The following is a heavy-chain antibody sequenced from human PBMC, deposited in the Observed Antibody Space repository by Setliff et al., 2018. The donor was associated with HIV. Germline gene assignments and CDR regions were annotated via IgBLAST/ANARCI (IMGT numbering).Heavy chain of an antibody. Sequence: GGSLRLSCAASGFTFSSYWMHWVRQAPGKGLVWVSRLNTDGSSTKYADSVKGRFTISRDNAKNTLYLQMDSLRPEDTALYYCAKDRLLDGSSWYYLDYWGQGTLVTVSS. CDR3: AKDRLLDGSSWYYLDY. J-gene: IGHJ4*02. CDR1: GFTFSSYW. CDR2: LNTDGSST. V-gene: IGHV3-74*03. D-gene: IGHD6-13*01.